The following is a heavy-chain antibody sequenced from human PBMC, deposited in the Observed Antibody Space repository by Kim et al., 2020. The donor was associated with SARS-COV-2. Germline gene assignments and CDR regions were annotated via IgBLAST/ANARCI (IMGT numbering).Heavy chain of an antibody. V-gene: IGHV3-30*18. CDR2: ISFDGSDK. Sequence: GGSLRLSCAGSGFTSSRYGMHWVRQAPGKGLEWVAAISFDGSDKYYEDSVKGRFTISRDNSKNTLYLQLNSLRPHDTAVYYCAKDRSSCPNCFDYWGQGTLVTVSS. J-gene: IGHJ4*02. D-gene: IGHD6-13*01. CDR1: GFTSSRYG. CDR3: AKDRSSCPNCFDY.